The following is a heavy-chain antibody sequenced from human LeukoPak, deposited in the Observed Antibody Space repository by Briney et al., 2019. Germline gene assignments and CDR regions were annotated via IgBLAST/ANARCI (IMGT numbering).Heavy chain of an antibody. J-gene: IGHJ3*02. CDR2: ISAYNGNT. Sequence: ASVKVSCXASGYTFTSYGISWVRQAPGQGMEGMGWISAYNGNTNYAQKLQGRVTMTTDTSTSTAYMELGSLRSDDTAVYYCARHIVLMVYAIDAFDIWGQGTMVTVSS. D-gene: IGHD2-8*01. CDR1: GYTFTSYG. CDR3: ARHIVLMVYAIDAFDI. V-gene: IGHV1-18*01.